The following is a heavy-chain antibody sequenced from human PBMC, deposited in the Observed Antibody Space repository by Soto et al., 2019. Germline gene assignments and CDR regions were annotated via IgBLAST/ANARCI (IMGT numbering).Heavy chain of an antibody. CDR3: ACMIGTYSDPDD. CDR1: NASITSSGYY. D-gene: IGHD2-15*01. CDR2: IYHSGST. V-gene: IGHV4-31*03. Sequence: QVQLQESGPRLVEASQTLSLTCTVSNASITSSGYYWSWVRQPPGKRLEWIGYIYHSGSTFYRPSRQSRLTMSVETSKNQGSLTLRSVSAADTAVYHCACMIGTYSDPDDWGQGPLVTVAS. J-gene: IGHJ4*02.